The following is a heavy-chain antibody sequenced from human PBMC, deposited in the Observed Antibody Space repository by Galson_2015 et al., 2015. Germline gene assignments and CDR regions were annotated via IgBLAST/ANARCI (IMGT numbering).Heavy chain of an antibody. Sequence: SVKVSCKASGYTFTSYAMHWVRQAPGQRLEWMGWINAGNGNTEYSQKFQGRVTITRDTSASTAYMEPSSLRSEDTAVYYCARERPSYGSGSYHYGMDVWGQGTTVTVSS. CDR3: ARERPSYGSGSYHYGMDV. D-gene: IGHD3-10*01. V-gene: IGHV1-3*01. CDR1: GYTFTSYA. J-gene: IGHJ6*02. CDR2: INAGNGNT.